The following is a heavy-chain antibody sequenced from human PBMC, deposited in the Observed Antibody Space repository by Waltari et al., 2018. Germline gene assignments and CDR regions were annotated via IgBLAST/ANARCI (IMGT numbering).Heavy chain of an antibody. CDR3: VRDLGGSGNSWFDA. J-gene: IGHJ5*02. CDR2: ISHSATT. D-gene: IGHD3-10*01. V-gene: IGHV4-38-2*02. CDR1: SYSIRSGYF. Sequence: QVQLQESGPGLARPSETLSLTCDGSSYSIRSGYFWGWVRQPPGKGLQWIGSISHSATTYYNPSLKSRVTMSVDTSKNQFALKVTSVTAADTAIYYCVRDLGGSGNSWFDAWGQGTLVIVSS.